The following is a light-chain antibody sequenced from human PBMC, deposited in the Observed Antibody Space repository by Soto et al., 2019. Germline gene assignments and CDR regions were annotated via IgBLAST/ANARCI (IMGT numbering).Light chain of an antibody. CDR1: QSVSSTY. CDR3: QYYGSSALA. Sequence: EFVLTQSPGTLSLSPGERATLSCRASQSVSSTYFAWYQQNPGQAPRLLIFGASSRSTGIPDKFSGSGSGTDFTLTSSILEHEDVAVYYCQYYGSSALAVGGGTKVEIK. V-gene: IGKV3-20*01. CDR2: GAS. J-gene: IGKJ4*02.